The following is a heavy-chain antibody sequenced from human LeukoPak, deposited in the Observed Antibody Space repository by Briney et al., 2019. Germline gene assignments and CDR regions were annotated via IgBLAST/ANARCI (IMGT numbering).Heavy chain of an antibody. CDR3: ARHAEGCSGGSCYSGLFGMDV. Sequence: PSETPSLTCTVSGGSISSYYWSWIRQPPGKGLEWIGYIYYSGSTNYNPSLKSRVTISVDTSKNQFSLKLSSVTAADTAVYYCARHAEGCSGGSCYSGLFGMDVWGQGTTVTVSS. CDR2: IYYSGST. CDR1: GGSISSYY. D-gene: IGHD2-15*01. V-gene: IGHV4-59*08. J-gene: IGHJ6*02.